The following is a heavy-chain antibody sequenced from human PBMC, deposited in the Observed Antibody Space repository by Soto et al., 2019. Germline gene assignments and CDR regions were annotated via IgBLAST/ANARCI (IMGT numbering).Heavy chain of an antibody. D-gene: IGHD2-15*01. CDR3: TRDRLGAPTRDFDY. Sequence: LRLSWAASGLTFSDLYGGRIRKNTGKGLEWVGRIKNKANSYTTQYAASVRGRFTISRDDSKNSLFLQMNSLTTDDTAVYYRTRDRLGAPTRDFDYWGQGALVTVSS. CDR2: IKNKANSYTT. CDR1: GLTFSDLY. J-gene: IGHJ4*02. V-gene: IGHV3-72*01.